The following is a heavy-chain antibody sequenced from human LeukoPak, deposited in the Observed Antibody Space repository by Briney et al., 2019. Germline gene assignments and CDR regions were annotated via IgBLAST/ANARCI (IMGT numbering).Heavy chain of an antibody. J-gene: IGHJ4*02. V-gene: IGHV3-21*01. D-gene: IGHD4-17*01. CDR3: ARTYGDCSGDSYYLVY. Sequence: GGSLRLSCAASGFTFGSYSMNWVRQAPGKGLQWVSSITNTGNYIYYADSVKGRFTISRDNAKNSLYLQMNSLRAEDTAVYYCARTYGDCSGDSYYLVYWGQGTLVTVSS. CDR1: GFTFGSYS. CDR2: ITNTGNYI.